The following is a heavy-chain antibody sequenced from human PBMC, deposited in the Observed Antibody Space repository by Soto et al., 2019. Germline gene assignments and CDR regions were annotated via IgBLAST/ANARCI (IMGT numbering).Heavy chain of an antibody. V-gene: IGHV1-2*04. J-gene: IGHJ6*02. Sequence: GASVKVSCKASGYTFTGYYMHWVRQAPGQGLEWMGWINPNSGGTNYAQKFQGWVTMTRDTSISTAYMELNSLRPEDTAVYYCAKGILSATIGPYAMDVWGQGTTVTVSS. D-gene: IGHD3-16*01. CDR3: AKGILSATIGPYAMDV. CDR1: GYTFTGYY. CDR2: INPNSGGT.